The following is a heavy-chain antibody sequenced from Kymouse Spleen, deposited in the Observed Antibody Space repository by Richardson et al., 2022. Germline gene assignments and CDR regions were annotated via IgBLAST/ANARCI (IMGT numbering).Heavy chain of an antibody. Sequence: EVQLVESGGGLVQPGGSLRLSCAASGFTFSSYWMHWVRQAPGKGLVWVSRINSDGSSTSYADSVKGRFTISRDNAKNTLYLQMNSLRAEDTAVYYCARGCSSTSCYLGYYYGMDVWGQGTTVTVSS. CDR1: GFTFSSYW. CDR3: ARGCSSTSCYLGYYYGMDV. V-gene: IGHV3-74*01. J-gene: IGHJ6*02. CDR2: INSDGSST. D-gene: IGHD2-2*02.